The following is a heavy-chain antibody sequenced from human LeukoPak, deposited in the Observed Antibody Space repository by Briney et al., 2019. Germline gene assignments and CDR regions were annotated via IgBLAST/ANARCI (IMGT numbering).Heavy chain of an antibody. V-gene: IGHV1-69*04. CDR3: ARDSGGVVVTADAFDI. CDR1: GGTFSSYA. Sequence: SVKVSCKASGGTFSSYAISWVRQAPGQGLEWVGRIIPILGIANYAQKFQGRVTITADKSTSTAYMELSSLRSEDTAVYYCARDSGGVVVTADAFDIWGQGTMVTVSS. J-gene: IGHJ3*02. CDR2: IIPILGIA. D-gene: IGHD2-21*02.